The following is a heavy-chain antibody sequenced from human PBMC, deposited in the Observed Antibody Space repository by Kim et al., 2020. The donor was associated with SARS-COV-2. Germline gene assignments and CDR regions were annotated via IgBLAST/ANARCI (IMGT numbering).Heavy chain of an antibody. CDR1: GYTLTELS. D-gene: IGHD3-10*01. Sequence: ASVKVSCKVSGYTLTELSMHWVRQAPGKGLEWMGGFDPEDGETIYAQKFQGRVTMTEDTSTDTAYMELSSLRSEDTAVYYCATIGTSNNLWFGEYDYWGQGTLVTVSS. V-gene: IGHV1-24*01. CDR3: ATIGTSNNLWFGEYDY. J-gene: IGHJ4*02. CDR2: FDPEDGET.